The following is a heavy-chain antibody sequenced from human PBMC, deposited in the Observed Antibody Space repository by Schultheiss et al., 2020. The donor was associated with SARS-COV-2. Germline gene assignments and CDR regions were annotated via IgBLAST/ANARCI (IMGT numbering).Heavy chain of an antibody. CDR3: AKDLYSSSSINYYYGMDV. V-gene: IGHV3-43*02. J-gene: IGHJ6*02. CDR2: INDGGGIT. Sequence: GESLKISCAASGFTFSSYSMNWVRQAPGKGLEWVSTINDGGGITYYTDSVKGRFTISRDNSKNSLYLQMNSLRTEDTALYYCAKDLYSSSSINYYYGMDVWGQGTTVTVSS. D-gene: IGHD6-6*01. CDR1: GFTFSSYS.